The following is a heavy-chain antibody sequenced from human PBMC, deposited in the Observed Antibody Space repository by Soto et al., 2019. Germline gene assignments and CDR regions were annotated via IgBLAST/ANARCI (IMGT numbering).Heavy chain of an antibody. Sequence: DVQLLESGGGLVKPGGSLRLSCETSGFNFSDYSMSWVRQAPGEGLEWVSFISSSSSFIYNAESVEGRFSGSRDNARNLMYLEMSSLRVEDTAIYYCAKDCGSGDGFDYWGQGTLVAVSS. D-gene: IGHD3-10*01. CDR1: GFNFSDYS. V-gene: IGHV3-21*01. CDR3: AKDCGSGDGFDY. CDR2: ISSSSSFI. J-gene: IGHJ4*02.